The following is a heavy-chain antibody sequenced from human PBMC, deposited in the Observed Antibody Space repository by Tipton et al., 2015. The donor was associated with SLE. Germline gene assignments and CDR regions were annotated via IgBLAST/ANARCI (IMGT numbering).Heavy chain of an antibody. CDR3: ARLSTRLVGDTFDV. V-gene: IGHV4-59*08. J-gene: IGHJ3*01. CDR2: IYYSGGT. Sequence: TLSPTCTVSGGSISSHYWTLIRQPPGKGLEWIGYIYYSGGTDYNPSLKSRVTISVDTSKNQFSLNLNSVTAADTAVYYCARLSTRLVGDTFDVWGQGTMVTVSS. D-gene: IGHD6-6*01. CDR1: GGSISSHY.